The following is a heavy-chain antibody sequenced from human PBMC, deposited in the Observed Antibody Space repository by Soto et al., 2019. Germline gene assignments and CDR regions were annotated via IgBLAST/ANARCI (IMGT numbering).Heavy chain of an antibody. CDR3: AGVGMAKLPS. V-gene: IGHV3-11*01. CDR2: TSSSGSTI. CDR1: GFTFIDYY. J-gene: IGHJ4*02. Sequence: PWWSXRLACAASGFTFIDYYIIWIRQAPGKGLEWVSYTSSSGSTIYYADSVDGRFTISRDNAKNSLYLQMNSLRAEDTAVYYCAGVGMAKLPSWGPGTLVTVSS. D-gene: IGHD5-12*01.